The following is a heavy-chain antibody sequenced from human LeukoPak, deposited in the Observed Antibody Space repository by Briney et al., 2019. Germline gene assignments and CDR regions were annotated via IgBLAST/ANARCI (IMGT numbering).Heavy chain of an antibody. V-gene: IGHV4-38-2*02. CDR2: IYHSGST. Sequence: PSETLSLTCTVSGYSISSGYYWGWIRPPPGKGLEWIGIIYHSGSTYYNPSLKSRVTISVDTSKNQFSLKLSSVTAADTAVYYCARVEGGYYDSSGYFSLFDYWGQGTLVTVSS. J-gene: IGHJ4*02. CDR3: ARVEGGYYDSSGYFSLFDY. D-gene: IGHD3-22*01. CDR1: GYSISSGYY.